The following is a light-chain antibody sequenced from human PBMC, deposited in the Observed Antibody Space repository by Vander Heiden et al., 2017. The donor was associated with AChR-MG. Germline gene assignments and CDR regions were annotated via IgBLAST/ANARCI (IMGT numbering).Light chain of an antibody. CDR3: QQYDSSPPMYT. J-gene: IGKJ2*01. CDR1: QSVSSSY. V-gene: IGKV3-20*01. Sequence: EIVLTQSPGTLSLSPGERATLSCRASQSVSSSYLAWYQQKPGQAPRLLIYGASYRATGTPDRFSGSGSVTDFTLTISRLEPEDFAVYYCQQYDSSPPMYTFGQGTKLEIK. CDR2: GAS.